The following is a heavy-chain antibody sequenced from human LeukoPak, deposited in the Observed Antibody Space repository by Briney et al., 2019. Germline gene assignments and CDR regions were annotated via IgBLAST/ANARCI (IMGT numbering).Heavy chain of an antibody. Sequence: AGSLRLSCAASGFTFSSYSMNWVRQAPGKGLEWVSSISSSSSYIYYADSVKGRFTISRDNAKNSLYLQMNSLRAEDTAVYYCARNRAAAGPYYFDYWGQGTLVTVSS. CDR3: ARNRAAAGPYYFDY. CDR1: GFTFSSYS. J-gene: IGHJ4*02. D-gene: IGHD6-13*01. CDR2: ISSSSSYI. V-gene: IGHV3-21*01.